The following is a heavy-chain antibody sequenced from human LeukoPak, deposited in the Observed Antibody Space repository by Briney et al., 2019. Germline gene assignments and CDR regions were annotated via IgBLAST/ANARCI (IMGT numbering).Heavy chain of an antibody. CDR3: ARDAADYGDPIWFDP. J-gene: IGHJ5*02. D-gene: IGHD4-17*01. CDR1: GFTFSSYS. CDR2: ISSSSSYI. Sequence: GRSLRLSCAASGFTFSSYSMNWVRQAPGKGLEWVSSISSSSSYIYYADSVKGRFTISRDNAKNSLYLQMNSLRAEDTAVYYCARDAADYGDPIWFDPWGQGTLVTVSS. V-gene: IGHV3-21*01.